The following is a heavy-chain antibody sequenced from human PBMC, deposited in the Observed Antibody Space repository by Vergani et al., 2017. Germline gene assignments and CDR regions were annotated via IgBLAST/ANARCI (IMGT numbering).Heavy chain of an antibody. D-gene: IGHD2-21*01. V-gene: IGHV3-23*04. J-gene: IGHJ6*02. CDR3: AKARDPNCKGGNCYSYYYGLDL. CDR2: ISARYPRT. Sequence: EVQLVESGGGLVQPGGSLRLSCAASGFPFSSYAMSLVRQAPGKGLEWVSAISARYPRTYYADSVKGRFTISRDNSKNMLYLQMNSLRAEDTAIYYCAKARDPNCKGGNCYSYYYGLDLWGQGTTVTVSS. CDR1: GFPFSSYA.